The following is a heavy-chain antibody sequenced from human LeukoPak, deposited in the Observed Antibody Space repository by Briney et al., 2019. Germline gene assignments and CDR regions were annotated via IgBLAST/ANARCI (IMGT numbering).Heavy chain of an antibody. V-gene: IGHV3-7*04. Sequence: PGGSLRLSCTASGFTFSSDWMNWVRQAPAKGLGWVANIKQDGSEKYYVDSVKGRFTISRDNAKKSLYLQMNSLRAEDTAVYYCARETEMANLDYWGQGTLVTVSS. CDR1: GFTFSSDW. J-gene: IGHJ4*02. CDR3: ARETEMANLDY. CDR2: IKQDGSEK. D-gene: IGHD5-24*01.